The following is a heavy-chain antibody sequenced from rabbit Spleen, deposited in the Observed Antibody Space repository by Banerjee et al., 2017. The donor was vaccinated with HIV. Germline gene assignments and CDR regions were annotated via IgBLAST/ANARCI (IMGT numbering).Heavy chain of an antibody. V-gene: IGHV1S40*01. J-gene: IGHJ4*01. CDR1: GFSFSPVNW. Sequence: QSLEESGGDLVKLGASLTLTCTASGFSFSPVNWIYWVRQAPGKGLEWIGTIYAGSTGTTDYARWAKGRFTISKTSSTTVTLQMTSLTAADTATYFCARNFDLWGPGTLVTVS. CDR3: ARNFDL. CDR2: IYAGSTGTT.